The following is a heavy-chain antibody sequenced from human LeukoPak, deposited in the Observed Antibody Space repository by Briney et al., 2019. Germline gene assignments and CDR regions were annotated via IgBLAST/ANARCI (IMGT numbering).Heavy chain of an antibody. CDR2: IYYSGST. D-gene: IGHD5-24*01. Sequence: SETLSLTCTVSGGSISSSTYYWGWIRQPPGKGLEWIGNIYYSGSTYYNPSLKSRVTISVDTSKNQFSLKLSSVTAADTAVYYCARLVEMDTIEDYWGQGTLVTVSS. J-gene: IGHJ4*02. V-gene: IGHV4-39*01. CDR1: GGSISSSTYY. CDR3: ARLVEMDTIEDY.